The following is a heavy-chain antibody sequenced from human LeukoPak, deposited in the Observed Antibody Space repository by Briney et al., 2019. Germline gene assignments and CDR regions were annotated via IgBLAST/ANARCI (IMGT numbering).Heavy chain of an antibody. CDR1: GFTFSNYG. V-gene: IGHV3-33*01. J-gene: IGHJ4*02. D-gene: IGHD1-1*01. Sequence: GGSLRLSCAASGFTFSNYGMHWVRQAPGKGLEWVAVIWSDGRKTVYADSVKGRFTISRDNSKDTLFLQMSSLRAEDTALYFCARDDALDDNAFDYWGQGTLAIVSS. CDR2: IWSDGRKT. CDR3: ARDDALDDNAFDY.